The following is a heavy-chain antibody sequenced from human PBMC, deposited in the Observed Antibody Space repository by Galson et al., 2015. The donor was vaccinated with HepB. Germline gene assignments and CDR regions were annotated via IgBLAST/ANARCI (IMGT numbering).Heavy chain of an antibody. V-gene: IGHV4-39*07. CDR1: GASISSSLYY. D-gene: IGHD5-18*01. J-gene: IGHJ4*02. CDR2: IYYTGNT. CDR3: ARAAGDSSTYANDY. Sequence: ETLSLTCTVSGASISSSLYYWIWVRQPPEKGLEWVGSIYYTGNTYYKSSLKSRVTISADMSKNQFSLKVNSVTAADTAVYYCARAAGDSSTYANDYWGQGALVTVSS.